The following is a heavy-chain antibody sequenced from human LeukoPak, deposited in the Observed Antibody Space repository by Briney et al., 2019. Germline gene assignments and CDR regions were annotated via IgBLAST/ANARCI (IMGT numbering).Heavy chain of an antibody. D-gene: IGHD5-12*01. CDR2: ISSSGSTI. CDR3: ASWLRYYYYGMDV. CDR1: GFTFSSYE. J-gene: IGHJ6*04. Sequence: GGSPRLSCAAFGFTFSSYEMNWVRQAPGKGLEWVSYISSSGSTIYYADSVKGRLTISRDNAKNSLYLQMNSLRAEDTAVYYCASWLRYYYYGMDVWGKGTTVTVSS. V-gene: IGHV3-48*03.